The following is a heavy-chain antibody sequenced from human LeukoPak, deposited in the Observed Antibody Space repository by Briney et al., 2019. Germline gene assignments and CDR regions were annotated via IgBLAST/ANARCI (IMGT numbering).Heavy chain of an antibody. CDR3: ARDLEAAVAGYDY. Sequence: ASVKVSCKASGYTFTGYYMHWVRQASGQGLEWMGWINPSSGGTNYAQKFQGRVTMTRDTSISTAYMELSRLRSDDTAVYYCARDLEAAVAGYDYWGQGTLVTVSS. CDR1: GYTFTGYY. V-gene: IGHV1-2*02. J-gene: IGHJ4*02. D-gene: IGHD6-19*01. CDR2: INPSSGGT.